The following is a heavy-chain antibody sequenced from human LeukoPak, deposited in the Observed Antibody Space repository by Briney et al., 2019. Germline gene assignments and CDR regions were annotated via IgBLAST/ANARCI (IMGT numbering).Heavy chain of an antibody. Sequence: GGSLRLSCAASGFTFSSYAMSWVRQAPGKGLEWVSAISGSGGSTYYADSVKGRFTISSDNSKNTLYLQMNTLRAEDTAVYYCAKNSGGSCYSSLDSWGQGTLVTVSS. J-gene: IGHJ4*02. CDR1: GFTFSSYA. V-gene: IGHV3-23*01. CDR3: AKNSGGSCYSSLDS. D-gene: IGHD2-15*01. CDR2: ISGSGGST.